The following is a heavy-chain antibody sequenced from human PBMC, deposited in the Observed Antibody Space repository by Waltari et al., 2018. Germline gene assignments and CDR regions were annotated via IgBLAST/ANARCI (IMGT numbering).Heavy chain of an antibody. J-gene: IGHJ3*02. Sequence: EVQLVESGGGLVQPGRSLRFYCAASGLTFDNYAMHWVRQAPGKGLEWVSGISWNSGSIAFADSVKGRFTISRDNAKNSLYLQMNSLRAEDTALYYCAIRGAAYAFDMWGQGTMVTVSS. CDR3: AIRGAAYAFDM. CDR2: ISWNSGSI. V-gene: IGHV3-9*01. D-gene: IGHD1-26*01. CDR1: GLTFDNYA.